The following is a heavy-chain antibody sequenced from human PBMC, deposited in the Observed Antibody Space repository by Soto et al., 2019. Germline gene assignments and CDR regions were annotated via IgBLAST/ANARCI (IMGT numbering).Heavy chain of an antibody. CDR3: AKVPNYYDSSGYYDY. D-gene: IGHD3-22*01. V-gene: IGHV3-30*18. CDR2: ISYDGSNK. CDR1: GITFSSYG. J-gene: IGHJ4*02. Sequence: GGALRLPCAASGITFSSYGMHWGRQAPGKGLEWVAVISYDGSNKYYADSVKGRFTISRDNSKNSVYLQMNSLRAEDTAVYYCAKVPNYYDSSGYYDYWGQGTLVTVSS.